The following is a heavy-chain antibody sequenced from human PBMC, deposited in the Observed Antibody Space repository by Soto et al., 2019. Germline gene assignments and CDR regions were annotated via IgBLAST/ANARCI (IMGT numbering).Heavy chain of an antibody. CDR3: ARRNGDYPRIYYFDY. CDR1: GDSINSDN. J-gene: IGHJ4*02. Sequence: HVQLQESGPALVKPSETLSLTCTVSGDSINSDNWSWIRRSPGQGLEWIGHVSNSGAIYNNPSLKGRVTISVDTSTNQFFFNLSSVTAADTAVYYCARRNGDYPRIYYFDYWGQGILVTVSS. D-gene: IGHD4-17*01. CDR2: VSNSGAI. V-gene: IGHV4-59*01.